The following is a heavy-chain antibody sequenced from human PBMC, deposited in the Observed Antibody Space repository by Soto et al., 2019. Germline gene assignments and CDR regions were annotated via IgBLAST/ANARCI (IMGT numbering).Heavy chain of an antibody. CDR3: AKLWGYYFES. CDR2: IYTRGST. V-gene: IGHV3-53*01. D-gene: IGHD2-21*01. J-gene: IGHJ4*02. Sequence: GGSLLLSCAASVFSVNNNYMTWVRQTPGRRPEWVAVIYTRGSTHYADFATGRFTFSRDNSKNTLYLQMNSLRPEDTAVYYCAKLWGYYFESWGQGTLVTVSS. CDR1: VFSVNNNY.